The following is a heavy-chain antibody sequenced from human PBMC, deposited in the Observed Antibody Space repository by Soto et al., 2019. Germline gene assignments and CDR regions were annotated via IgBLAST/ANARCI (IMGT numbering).Heavy chain of an antibody. Sequence: QVQLQESGPGLVKPSQTLSLTCTVSGGSISSGGYYWSWIRQHPGKGLEWIGYIYYSGSTYYNPSLKSRVTISVDTSKNQFSLKLSSVTAADTAVYYCARARITIFGVVNYYYAMDVWGQGTTVTVSS. CDR3: ARARITIFGVVNYYYAMDV. J-gene: IGHJ6*02. D-gene: IGHD3-3*01. V-gene: IGHV4-31*03. CDR1: GGSISSGGYY. CDR2: IYYSGST.